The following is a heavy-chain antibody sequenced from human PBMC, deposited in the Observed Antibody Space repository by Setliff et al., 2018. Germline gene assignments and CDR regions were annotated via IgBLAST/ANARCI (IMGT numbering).Heavy chain of an antibody. CDR2: IKEDGSEK. D-gene: IGHD2-15*01. V-gene: IGHV3-7*01. CDR3: ARRLPYFGMDV. Sequence: PGGSLRLSCAASGFIFSSYWMSWVRQAPGKGLEWVANIKEDGSEKYYVDSVKGRFTISRDNAKNSLFLQMTSLSAEDTAVYYCARRLPYFGMDVWGQGTTVTVSS. CDR1: GFIFSSYW. J-gene: IGHJ6*02.